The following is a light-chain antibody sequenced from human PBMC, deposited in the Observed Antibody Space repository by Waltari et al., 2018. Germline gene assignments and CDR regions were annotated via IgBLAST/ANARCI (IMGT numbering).Light chain of an antibody. V-gene: IGLV2-14*01. CDR2: EVS. CDR1: SSDVGAYNY. CDR3: SSYTTTSTLV. J-gene: IGLJ1*01. Sequence: QSALTQPASVSGSPGQSITISCTGTSSDVGAYNYVSWSQQRPGRAPKLMISEVSNRPSGVSDRFSGSKSGNTASLTISGLQADDEADYYCSSYTTTSTLVFGTGTKVSVL.